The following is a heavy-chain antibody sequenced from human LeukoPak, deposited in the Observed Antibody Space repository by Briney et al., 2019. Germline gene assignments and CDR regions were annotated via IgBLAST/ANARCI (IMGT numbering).Heavy chain of an antibody. CDR2: INPNSGGT. D-gene: IGHD3/OR15-3a*01. V-gene: IGHV1-2*02. CDR1: GYTFTGYY. Sequence: ASVKVSCKASGYTFTGYYMHWVRQAPGQGLEWMGWINPNSGGTNYAQKFQGRVTMTRDTSISTAYMELSRLRSEDTAVYYCARGTYGLHYYYYGMDVWGQGTTVTVSS. J-gene: IGHJ6*02. CDR3: ARGTYGLHYYYYGMDV.